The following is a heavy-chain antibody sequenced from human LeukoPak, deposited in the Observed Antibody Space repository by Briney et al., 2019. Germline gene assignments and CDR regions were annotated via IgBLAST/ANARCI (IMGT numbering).Heavy chain of an antibody. J-gene: IGHJ4*02. CDR1: GFTFSSYG. V-gene: IGHV3-30*18. Sequence: PGGSLRLSCAASGFTFSSYGMHWVRQAPGKGLEWVADISYDGSNKYYADSVKGQFTISRDNSKNTLYLQLSSLRAEDTAVYYCAKDGGGDAFDYWGQGTLVTVSS. CDR3: AKDGGGDAFDY. CDR2: ISYDGSNK. D-gene: IGHD2-21*02.